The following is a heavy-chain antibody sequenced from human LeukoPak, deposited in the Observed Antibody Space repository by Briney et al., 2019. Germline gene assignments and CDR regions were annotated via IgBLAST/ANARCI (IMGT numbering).Heavy chain of an antibody. CDR3: ARRGDYAFDY. CDR1: GGSISSYY. J-gene: IGHJ4*02. D-gene: IGHD4-17*01. Sequence: SETLSLTCTVSGGSISSYYWSWIRQPPGKGLEWIGYIYTSESTNYNPSLKSRVAISVDTSKNQFSLKLSSVTAADTAVYYCARRGDYAFDYWGQGTLVTVSS. V-gene: IGHV4-4*09. CDR2: IYTSEST.